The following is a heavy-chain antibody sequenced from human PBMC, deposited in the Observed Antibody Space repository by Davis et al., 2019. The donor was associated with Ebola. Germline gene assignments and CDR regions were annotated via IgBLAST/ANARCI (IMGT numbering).Heavy chain of an antibody. V-gene: IGHV3-30*18. J-gene: IGHJ3*02. CDR1: GFTFSSYG. D-gene: IGHD2-2*02. CDR2: ISYTGDNK. Sequence: PGGSLRLSCVASGFTFSSYGMHWVRQAPGKGLEWVAVISYTGDNKYHADSVKGRFTISRDNSKNTLYLQMNNLRIEDTAVYYCAKVKVSWEDLYFSAFDIWGQGTMVTVSS. CDR3: AKVKVSWEDLYFSAFDI.